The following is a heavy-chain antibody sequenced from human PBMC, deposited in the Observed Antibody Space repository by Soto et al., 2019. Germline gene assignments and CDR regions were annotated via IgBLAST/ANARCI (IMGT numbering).Heavy chain of an antibody. CDR1: GFTLRSHR. V-gene: IGHV3-74*01. J-gene: IGHJ5*02. CDR3: ATVFDL. CDR2: IDTDGGGT. Sequence: EVQLVEYGGGLVQPGGSLRVSCAASGFTLRSHRIHWVRQVPGKGLEWVSRIDTDGGGTSYADSVKGRFTISTDNAKNTVNLQMNGLRGEDTAVYYCATVFDLWGQGTLVTVSS.